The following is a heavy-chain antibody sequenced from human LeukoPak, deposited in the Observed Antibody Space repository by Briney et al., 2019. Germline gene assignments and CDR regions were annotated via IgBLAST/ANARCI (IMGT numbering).Heavy chain of an antibody. D-gene: IGHD3-10*01. J-gene: IGHJ4*02. CDR2: INSDGSST. CDR1: GFTFSSYW. Sequence: GGSLRLSCAAAGFTFSSYWMLWVRQAPGKRLVWVSRINSDGSSTIYADSVKGRFTIYRDNAKNTLYLQMNSLRAEDTAVYYCARDQGFGELDYWGQGTLVTVSS. V-gene: IGHV3-74*01. CDR3: ARDQGFGELDY.